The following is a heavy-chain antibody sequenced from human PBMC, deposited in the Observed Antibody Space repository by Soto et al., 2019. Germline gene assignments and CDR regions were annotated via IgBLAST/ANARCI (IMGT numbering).Heavy chain of an antibody. CDR2: INPSGGST. CDR1: GYTFTSYY. Sequence: QVQLVQPGAEVKKPGASVKVSCKASGYTFTSYYMHWVRQAPGQGLEWMGIINPSGGSTSYAQKFQVRVTMTRDRSTKKVYIELSSMRSEDRAVYYCARAGHAYDSSEETEYFQRWGQGPLVTVSS. V-gene: IGHV1-46*01. J-gene: IGHJ1*01. D-gene: IGHD3-22*01. CDR3: ARAGHAYDSSEETEYFQR.